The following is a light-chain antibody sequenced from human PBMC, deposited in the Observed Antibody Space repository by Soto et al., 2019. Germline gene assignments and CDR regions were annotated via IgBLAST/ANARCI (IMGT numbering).Light chain of an antibody. CDR1: QSVSSN. CDR2: GAS. V-gene: IGKV3-15*01. CDR3: EEYNNCPPWT. J-gene: IGKJ2*02. Sequence: EIVMTQSPATLSVSPGERATLSCRASQSVSSNLAWYQQIPGQAPRLLIYGASTRATCIPDRFSGSGYGKEFTLTSSNLPFEDFAVYYCEEYNNCPPWTFSQGTNLEFK.